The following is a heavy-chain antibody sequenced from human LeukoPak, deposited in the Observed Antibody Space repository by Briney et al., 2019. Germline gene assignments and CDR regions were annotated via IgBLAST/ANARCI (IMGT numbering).Heavy chain of an antibody. CDR3: ARPTLAYYDSFGYYRDFDY. CDR1: GGTFNTYT. V-gene: IGHV1-69*13. CDR2: IIPIHGTT. Sequence: SVKVSCTTSGGTFNTYTLNWVRQAPGQGLEWMGGIIPIHGTTNYAQKFLGRVTITADESTSTAYMELSSLRSEDTAVYYCARPTLAYYDSFGYYRDFDYWGQGTLVTVSS. J-gene: IGHJ4*02. D-gene: IGHD3-22*01.